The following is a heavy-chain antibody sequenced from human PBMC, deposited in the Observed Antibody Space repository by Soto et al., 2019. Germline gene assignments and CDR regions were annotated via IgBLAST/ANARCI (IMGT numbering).Heavy chain of an antibody. CDR3: ASAWGPSYYYGMDV. CDR2: IIPIFGTA. Sequence: ASVKVSCKASGGTFSSYAISWVRQAPGQGLEWMGGIIPIFGTADYAQKFQGRVAITADASTSTAYMELSSLRSVDTAVYYCASAWGPSYYYGMDVWGQGTTVTVSS. V-gene: IGHV1-69*13. CDR1: GGTFSSYA. J-gene: IGHJ6*02. D-gene: IGHD3-16*01.